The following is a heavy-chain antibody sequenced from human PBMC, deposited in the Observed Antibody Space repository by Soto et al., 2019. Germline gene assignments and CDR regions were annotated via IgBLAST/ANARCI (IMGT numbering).Heavy chain of an antibody. D-gene: IGHD3-16*01. CDR1: GGSFSNDNFY. J-gene: IGHJ5*02. V-gene: IGHV4-61*01. CDR2: VHSSGIT. CDR3: ARGITMGQLPSHFDH. Sequence: KTXATLSLTCTVSGGSFSNDNFYWSWIRQPPGKGLEWIGYVHSSGITNYNPSLKRRVTISVDTSRNQFSLRLSSVTAADTAVYYCARGITMGQLPSHFDHWGQGTLVTVSS.